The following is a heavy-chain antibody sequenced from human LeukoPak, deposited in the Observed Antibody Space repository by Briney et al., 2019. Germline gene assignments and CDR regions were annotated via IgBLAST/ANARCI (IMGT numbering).Heavy chain of an antibody. CDR1: GFTFSDSG. Sequence: GGSLRLSCAASGFTFSDSGMNWVRQAPGKGLEWVSGISANSGTPSYADSVKGRFALSRDNSKNTLFLQKSNLRAEDTAVYYCAKDQGFYSNDGVDYWGQGTLVTVSS. CDR2: ISANSGTP. V-gene: IGHV3-23*01. J-gene: IGHJ4*02. CDR3: AKDQGFYSNDGVDY. D-gene: IGHD4-11*01.